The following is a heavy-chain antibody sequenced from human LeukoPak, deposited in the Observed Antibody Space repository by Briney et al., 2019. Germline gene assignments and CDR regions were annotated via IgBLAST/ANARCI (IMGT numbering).Heavy chain of an antibody. CDR2: INPSGGST. V-gene: IGHV1-46*01. Sequence: ASVKVSCKTSGYTFTGYYMHWVRQAPGQGLEWNGIINPSGGSTSYAQKFQGRVTMTEDTSTDTAYMELSSLRSEDTAVYYCATANVVTIFGVVIPSYYYYYYMDVWGKGTTVTVSS. J-gene: IGHJ6*03. D-gene: IGHD3-3*01. CDR1: GYTFTGYY. CDR3: ATANVVTIFGVVIPSYYYYYYMDV.